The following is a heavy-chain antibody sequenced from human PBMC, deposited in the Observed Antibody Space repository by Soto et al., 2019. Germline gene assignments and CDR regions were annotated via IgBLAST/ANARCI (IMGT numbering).Heavy chain of an antibody. CDR1: GFTPSDYD. V-gene: IGHV3-30*18. CDR3: AKGGHDYDSSPGAFNI. Sequence: QVQMVESGGGVVQPGRSLRLSCAASGFTPSDYDLHWVRQAPGKGLEWVAFISYDGSNEHYADSVRGRFTISRDNSKNTLYLQMNSLRPEDTAVYRGAKGGHDYDSSPGAFNIWCQGTVVTVSS. CDR2: ISYDGSNE. J-gene: IGHJ3*02. D-gene: IGHD3-22*01.